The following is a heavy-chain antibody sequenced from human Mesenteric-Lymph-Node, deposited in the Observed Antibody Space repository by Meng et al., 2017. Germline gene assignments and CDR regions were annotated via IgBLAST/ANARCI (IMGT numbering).Heavy chain of an antibody. CDR1: GYTGTSYY. V-gene: IGHV1-46*01. D-gene: IGHD6-13*01. J-gene: IGHJ4*02. Sequence: LGQSGSEVQRPGASVKVSAMASGYTGTSYYRHWVRQAPGQGLEWMGMIIPSGGSTTYAQKFQGRVTMTRDTSTSTVYMELSSLRSEDTAVYYCARERMSAAGTSFDYWGQGTLVTVSS. CDR2: IIPSGGST. CDR3: ARERMSAAGTSFDY.